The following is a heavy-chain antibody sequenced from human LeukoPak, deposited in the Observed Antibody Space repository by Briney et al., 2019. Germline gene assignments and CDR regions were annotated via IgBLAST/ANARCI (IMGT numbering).Heavy chain of an antibody. Sequence: ASVKVSCKASGYTFTGYYIHWVRQAPGQGLEWMGIINPSGGSTSYAQKFQGRVTMTRDTSTSTVYMELSSLRSEDTAVYYCARALIVGSSRYGSGYWGQGTLVTVSS. CDR2: INPSGGST. V-gene: IGHV1-46*01. CDR3: ARALIVGSSRYGSGY. CDR1: GYTFTGYY. D-gene: IGHD6-13*01. J-gene: IGHJ4*02.